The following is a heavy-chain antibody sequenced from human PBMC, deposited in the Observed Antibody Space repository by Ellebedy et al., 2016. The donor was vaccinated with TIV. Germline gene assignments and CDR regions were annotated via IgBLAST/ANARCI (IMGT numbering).Heavy chain of an antibody. CDR3: ARDAAGNGGKLDY. Sequence: GESLKISCAASGFTFSTYDMNWARQAPGKGLEWVSVIFSAADGGETHYADSVKGRFTISRDSSKNTLYLQMNSLRAEDTAVYYCARDAAGNGGKLDYWGQGALVTVSS. D-gene: IGHD4-23*01. CDR1: GFTFSTYD. CDR2: IFSAADGGET. V-gene: IGHV3-53*01. J-gene: IGHJ4*02.